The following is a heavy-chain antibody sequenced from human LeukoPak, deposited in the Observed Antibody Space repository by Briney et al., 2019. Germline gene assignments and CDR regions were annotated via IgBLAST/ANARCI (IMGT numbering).Heavy chain of an antibody. CDR2: ISSSGSTI. D-gene: IGHD3-22*01. CDR1: GFTFSDYY. CDR3: ARGDRLGITYYYDSSGYYFDY. Sequence: GGSLRLSCAASGFTFSDYYMSWIRQAPGKGLEWVSYISSSGSTIYYADPVKGRFTISRDNAKNSLYLQMNSLRAEDTAVYYCARGDRLGITYYYDSSGYYFDYWGQGTLVTVSS. J-gene: IGHJ4*02. V-gene: IGHV3-11*01.